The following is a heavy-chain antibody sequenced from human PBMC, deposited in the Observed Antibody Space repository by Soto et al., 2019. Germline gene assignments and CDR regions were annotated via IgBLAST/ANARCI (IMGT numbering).Heavy chain of an antibody. CDR1: GYTFTSNG. J-gene: IGHJ4*02. CDR3: VRGPYGDRYFDY. CDR2: ISPDNGTT. Sequence: QVQLVQSGAEVKKPGASVKVSCKASGYTFTSNGISWVRQAPGQGLERMGWISPDNGTTNYAQKLQGRVTMTTDTSTSTAYMELRSLRSDDTAVYHCVRGPYGDRYFDYCGQGTLVTVSS. V-gene: IGHV1-18*01. D-gene: IGHD2-21*02.